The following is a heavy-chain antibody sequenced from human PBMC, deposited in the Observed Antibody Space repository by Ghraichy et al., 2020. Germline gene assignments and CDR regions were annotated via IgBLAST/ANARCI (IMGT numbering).Heavy chain of an antibody. Sequence: ASGKVSCKTSGYTFTVYYIHWVRQAPGQGLEWMGRINPYSGDTKYAQRIQGRVTMTTDTSITTAYMELSNLHSDDTAMYYCARAPYDYGRKLDYWGQGSLVTVSS. CDR3: ARAPYDYGRKLDY. D-gene: IGHD4-23*01. CDR2: INPYSGDT. CDR1: GYTFTVYY. J-gene: IGHJ4*02. V-gene: IGHV1-2*06.